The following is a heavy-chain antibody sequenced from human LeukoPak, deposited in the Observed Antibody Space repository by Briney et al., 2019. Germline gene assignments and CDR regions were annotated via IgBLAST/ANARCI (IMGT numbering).Heavy chain of an antibody. Sequence: SETLSLTCTVSGGSISSSSYYWGWIRQPPGKGLEWIGSIYYSGSTYYNPSLKSRVTISVDTSKNQFSLKLSSVPAADTAVYYCARDNNPLVPAAHGAFDIWGQGTMVTVSS. V-gene: IGHV4-39*07. CDR1: GGSISSSSYY. CDR2: IYYSGST. D-gene: IGHD2-2*01. CDR3: ARDNNPLVPAAHGAFDI. J-gene: IGHJ3*02.